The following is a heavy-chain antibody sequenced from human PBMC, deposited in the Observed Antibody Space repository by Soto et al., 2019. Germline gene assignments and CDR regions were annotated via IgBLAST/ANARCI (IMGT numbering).Heavy chain of an antibody. V-gene: IGHV3-30-3*01. CDR1: GFTFNIYA. CDR3: VRSSGVPTPDFAY. J-gene: IGHJ4*02. Sequence: QVRLVESGGGVVQPGRSLRLSCAASGFTFNIYAMHWVRQAPGKGLEWVAVISHDGTSRYYADSVKGRVTISRDNSKSMVFVQMNSLGVEDTAVYYCVRSSGVPTPDFAYWGKGTLVTVSS. D-gene: IGHD3-10*01. CDR2: ISHDGTSR.